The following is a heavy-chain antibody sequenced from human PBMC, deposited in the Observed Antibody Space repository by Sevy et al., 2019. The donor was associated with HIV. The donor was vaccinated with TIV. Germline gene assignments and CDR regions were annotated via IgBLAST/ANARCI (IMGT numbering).Heavy chain of an antibody. CDR3: AREGCSRPHDY. V-gene: IGHV3-23*01. CDR2: IYFGCGEI. J-gene: IGHJ4*02. Sequence: GGSLRLSCAASGFTFSAYCMSWVRQAPGKGLEWVSTIYFGCGEINYADSVKGRFTISRDNSKNSLYLQMNNLRAEDTAVYYCAREGCSRPHDYWGQGTLVTVSS. CDR1: GFTFSAYC. D-gene: IGHD2-8*01.